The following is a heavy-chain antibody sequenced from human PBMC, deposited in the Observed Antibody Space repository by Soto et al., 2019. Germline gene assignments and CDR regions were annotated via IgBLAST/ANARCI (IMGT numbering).Heavy chain of an antibody. V-gene: IGHV3-11*05. CDR2: ISSSSSYT. CDR1: GFTFTDYY. J-gene: IGHJ4*02. D-gene: IGHD6-19*01. CDR3: ARDRGTVAGMFDY. Sequence: QVQLVESGGGLVKPGGSLRLSCAASGFTFTDYYMSWIRQAPGKGLEWVSYISSSSSYTDYADSVKGRFSLSRDNAKNSLYLQMNSLGAEDPAVYYCARDRGTVAGMFDYWGQGTLVTVSS.